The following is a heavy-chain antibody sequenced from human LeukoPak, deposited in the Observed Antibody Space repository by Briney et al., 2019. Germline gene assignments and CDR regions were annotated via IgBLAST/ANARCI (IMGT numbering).Heavy chain of an antibody. V-gene: IGHV4-59*01. CDR1: GGSISSYY. CDR3: ARRGDYYDSSGYYFFDY. CDR2: IYYSGST. D-gene: IGHD3-22*01. Sequence: PSETLSLTCTVSGGSISSYYWSWIRQPPGKGLEWIGYIYYSGSTNYNPSLKSRVTISVDTSKNQFSLKLSSVTAADTAVYYCARRGDYYDSSGYYFFDYWGQGTLATVSS. J-gene: IGHJ4*02.